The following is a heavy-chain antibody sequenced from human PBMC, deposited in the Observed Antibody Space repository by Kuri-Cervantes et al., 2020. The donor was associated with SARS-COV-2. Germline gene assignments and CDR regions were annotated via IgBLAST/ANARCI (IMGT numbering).Heavy chain of an antibody. J-gene: IGHJ4*02. CDR1: GGSISSYY. Sequence: ESLKISCSVSGGSISSYYWSWIRQPAGKGLEWIGRIYTSGSTNYNPSLKSRVTMSVDTSKNQFSLKLSSETAEDTAVYCCARGAEDSPFDYWGQGTLVTVSS. V-gene: IGHV4-4*07. CDR2: IYTSGST. D-gene: IGHD5-18*01. CDR3: ARGAEDSPFDY.